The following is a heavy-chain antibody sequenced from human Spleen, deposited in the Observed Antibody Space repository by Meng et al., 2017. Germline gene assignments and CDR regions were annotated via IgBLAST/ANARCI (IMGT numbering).Heavy chain of an antibody. J-gene: IGHJ4*02. CDR1: EYNFPSYW. Sequence: GESLKISCKGSEYNFPSYWIAWVRQMPGKGLEWMGMIHPGDSETRYSPSFQGQVTISADKSISTAYLQWSSLKASDTAMYYCARSIAAAGSLGYWGQGTLVTVSS. V-gene: IGHV5-51*01. CDR2: IHPGDSET. D-gene: IGHD6-13*01. CDR3: ARSIAAAGSLGY.